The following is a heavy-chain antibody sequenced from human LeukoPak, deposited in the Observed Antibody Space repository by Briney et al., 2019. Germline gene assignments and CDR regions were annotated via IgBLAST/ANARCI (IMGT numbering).Heavy chain of an antibody. CDR2: ISGTGGGT. CDR1: GFTFSNYA. CDR3: ARGRNYCSSGSCFPDY. J-gene: IGHJ4*02. D-gene: IGHD2-15*01. Sequence: GGSLRLSCAASGFTFSNYAMSWVRQAPGKGLEWVSAISGTGGGTYYADSVKGRFTISRDNSENTLYLQMNSLRAEDTAAYYCARGRNYCSSGSCFPDYWGQRTLVTVSS. V-gene: IGHV3-23*01.